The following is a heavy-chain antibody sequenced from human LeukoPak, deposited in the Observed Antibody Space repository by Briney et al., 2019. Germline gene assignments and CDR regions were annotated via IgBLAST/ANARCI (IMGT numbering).Heavy chain of an antibody. CDR2: IYYSGST. J-gene: IGHJ4*02. D-gene: IGHD4-23*01. V-gene: IGHV4-30-4*01. CDR1: GGSISSGDYY. Sequence: SQTLSLTCTVSGGSISSGDYYWSWIRQPPGKGLEWIGYIYYSGSTYYNPSLKSRVTISVDTSKNQFSLKLSSVTAADTAVYYCARRGYGGNPTHYYFDYWGQGTLVTVSS. CDR3: ARRGYGGNPTHYYFDY.